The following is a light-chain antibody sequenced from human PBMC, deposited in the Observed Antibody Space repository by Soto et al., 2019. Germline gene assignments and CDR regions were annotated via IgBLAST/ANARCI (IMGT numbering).Light chain of an antibody. J-gene: IGKJ4*01. CDR2: AAS. CDR1: QGISSY. Sequence: AIRMPQSPSSLSASTGDRFTITCRASQGISSYLAWYQQKPGKAPKLLIYAASTLQSGVPSRFSGSGSGTDFTLTIGSLQPEDFATYYCIQDYNYPLTFGGGTKVDIK. CDR3: IQDYNYPLT. V-gene: IGKV1-8*01.